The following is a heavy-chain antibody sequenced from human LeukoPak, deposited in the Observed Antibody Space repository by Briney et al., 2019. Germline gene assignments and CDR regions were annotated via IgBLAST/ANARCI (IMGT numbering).Heavy chain of an antibody. CDR1: GFTFSAYR. CDR2: MNQDGSEK. V-gene: IGHV3-7*05. D-gene: IGHD3-10*01. CDR3: ARDRGGSSNY. J-gene: IGHJ4*02. Sequence: GGSLRLSCAASGFTFSAYRMSWVRQAPGKGLEWVANMNQDGSEKYSVDSVKGRFTISRDNAKNSLYLRMNSLRVEDTAVYYCARDRGGSSNYWGQGTLVTVSS.